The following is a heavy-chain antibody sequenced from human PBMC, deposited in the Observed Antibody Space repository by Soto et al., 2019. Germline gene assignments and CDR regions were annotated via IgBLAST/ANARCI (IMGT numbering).Heavy chain of an antibody. Sequence: LSLTCTVSGGSISSSGYYWGWIRQPPGKGLEWIGSIYYSGSTYYNPSLKSRVTISVDTSKNQFSLKLSSVTAADTAVYYCARRDYDSSGYYYVSYGMDVWGQGTTVTVSS. V-gene: IGHV4-39*01. J-gene: IGHJ6*02. CDR1: GGSISSSGYY. D-gene: IGHD3-22*01. CDR2: IYYSGST. CDR3: ARRDYDSSGYYYVSYGMDV.